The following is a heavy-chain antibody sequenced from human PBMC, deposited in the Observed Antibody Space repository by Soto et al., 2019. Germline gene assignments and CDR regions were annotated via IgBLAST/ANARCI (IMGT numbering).Heavy chain of an antibody. D-gene: IGHD3-22*01. CDR1: GYSISSAYY. J-gene: IGHJ5*02. CDR3: ARDSAYYYDSSGQNRGGFDP. CDR2: TYHSGST. V-gene: IGHV4-38-2*02. Sequence: SETLSLTCDVSGYSISSAYYWCWLMQHPAKKLEWSGRTYHSGSTYYNTPLKSRVTITADASNNKLSLLLRSVTAAATAAYYCARDSAYYYDSSGQNRGGFDPWGQGALVTVSS.